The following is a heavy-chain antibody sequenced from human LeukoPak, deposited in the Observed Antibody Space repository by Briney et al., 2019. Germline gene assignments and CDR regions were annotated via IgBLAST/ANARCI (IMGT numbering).Heavy chain of an antibody. Sequence: PSETLSLTCAVSGYSISSGYYWSWIRQPAGKGLEWIGRIYTSGSTNYNPSLKSRVTMSVDTSKNQFSLKLSSVTAADTAVYYCARSASDDSSGYYYFWGQGTLVTVSS. CDR2: IYTSGST. V-gene: IGHV4-4*07. CDR3: ARSASDDSSGYYYF. J-gene: IGHJ4*02. CDR1: GYSISSGYY. D-gene: IGHD3-22*01.